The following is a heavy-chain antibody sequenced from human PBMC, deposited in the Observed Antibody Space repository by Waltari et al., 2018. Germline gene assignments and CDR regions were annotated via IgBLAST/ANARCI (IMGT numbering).Heavy chain of an antibody. CDR3: ARGEVGATKRGAFDI. CDR2: IYTSGST. V-gene: IGHV4-61*02. Sequence: QVQLQESGPGLVKPSQTLSLTCTVSGGSISSGSYYWSWIRQPAGKGLEWIGRIYTSGSTNYNPSLKSRVTISVDTSKNQFSLKLSSVTAADTAVYYCARGEVGATKRGAFDIWGQGTMVTVSS. CDR1: GGSISSGSYY. D-gene: IGHD1-26*01. J-gene: IGHJ3*02.